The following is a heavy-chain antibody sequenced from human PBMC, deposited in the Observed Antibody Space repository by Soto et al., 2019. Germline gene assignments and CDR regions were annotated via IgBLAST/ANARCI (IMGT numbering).Heavy chain of an antibody. CDR3: ARDDGLTYGLASVVEYFQH. CDR2: INPNSGGT. V-gene: IGHV1-2*04. CDR1: GYAFTGYY. Sequence: ASVKVSCKASGYAFTGYYMHWVRQAPGQGLEWMGWINPNSGGTNYAQKFQGWVTMTRDTSISTAYMELSRLRSDDTAVYYCARDDGLTYGLASVVEYFQHWGQGTLVTVSS. J-gene: IGHJ1*01. D-gene: IGHD3-10*01.